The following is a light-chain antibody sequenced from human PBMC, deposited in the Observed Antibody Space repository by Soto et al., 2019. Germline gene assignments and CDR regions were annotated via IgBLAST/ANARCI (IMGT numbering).Light chain of an antibody. CDR2: EGN. V-gene: IGLV2-23*01. CDR1: SNDVGSYNL. J-gene: IGLJ2*01. Sequence: QSALTQPASVSGSPGQSITISCTGTSNDVGSYNLVSWYQQHPGKAPKLMIYEGNKRPSGVSNRFSGSKSGNTASLTISRLQTEDEADYYCCSYAGSSTWVFGGGTKVTVL. CDR3: CSYAGSSTWV.